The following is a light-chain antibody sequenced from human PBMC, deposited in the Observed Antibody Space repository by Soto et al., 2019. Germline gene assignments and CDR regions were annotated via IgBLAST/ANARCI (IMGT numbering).Light chain of an antibody. CDR2: KAS. CDR1: QFIDKW. CDR3: QQYHIWPSWT. Sequence: RVTGSSGTSQFIDKWLAWYPQKPGKAPRLLIYKASTLQSGVPSRFNGSGSGTEFSLTISSLQPDDSATHFCQQYHIWPSWTFGRGTKVDVK. J-gene: IGKJ1*01. V-gene: IGKV1-5*03.